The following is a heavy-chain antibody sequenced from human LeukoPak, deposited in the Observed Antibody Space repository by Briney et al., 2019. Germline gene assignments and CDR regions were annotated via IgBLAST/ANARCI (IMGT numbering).Heavy chain of an antibody. V-gene: IGHV3-53*01. CDR2: IYSGGST. Sequence: PGGSLRLSCAASGFTVSSNYMSWVRQAPGKRLEWVSVIYSGGSTYYADSVKGRFTISRDNSKNTLYLQMNSLRAEDTAVYYCASLLYGDHQGAFDIWGQGTMVTVSS. D-gene: IGHD4-17*01. CDR1: GFTVSSNY. CDR3: ASLLYGDHQGAFDI. J-gene: IGHJ3*02.